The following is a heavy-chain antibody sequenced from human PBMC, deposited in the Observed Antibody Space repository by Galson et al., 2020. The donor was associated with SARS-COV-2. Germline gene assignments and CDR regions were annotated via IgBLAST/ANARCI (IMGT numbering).Heavy chain of an antibody. D-gene: IGHD3-22*01. Sequence: SQTLSLTCAISGDSVSSNSAAWNWIRQSPSRGLEWLGRTYYRSQWSTDYAVSVKSRITINPDTSKNQFSLQLNSVTPEDTAIYYCAGRVEGDGYLHIWGKGTMVIVSS. V-gene: IGHV6-1*01. CDR3: AGRVEGDGYLHI. J-gene: IGHJ3*02. CDR2: TYYRSQWST. CDR1: GDSVSSNSAA.